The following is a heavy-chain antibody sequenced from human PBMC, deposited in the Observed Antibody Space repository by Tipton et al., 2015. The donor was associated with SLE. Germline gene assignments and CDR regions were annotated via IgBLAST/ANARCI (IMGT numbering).Heavy chain of an antibody. Sequence: LRLSCTVSGGSISTYYWSWIRQPPGKGLEWIGYTHYTGTNDYNPSLKSRVTISVDTSKNQFSLKLSSVTAADTAVYYCARASGGANYYYMDVWGKGTTVTVSS. V-gene: IGHV4-59*12. CDR1: GGSISTYY. CDR2: THYTGTN. J-gene: IGHJ6*03. D-gene: IGHD3-16*01. CDR3: ARASGGANYYYMDV.